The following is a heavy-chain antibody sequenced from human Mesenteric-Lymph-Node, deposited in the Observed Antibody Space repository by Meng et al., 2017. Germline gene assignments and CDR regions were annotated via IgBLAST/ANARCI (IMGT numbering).Heavy chain of an antibody. J-gene: IGHJ4*02. CDR2: IYYSGST. CDR1: GGSFSGYY. V-gene: IGHV4-30-4*08. D-gene: IGHD1-26*01. CDR3: ARSPYSGSALPFFDY. Sequence: QVQLQHVGAGLLKPSETLSLTCAVSGGSFSGYYCGWIRQAPGKGLEWIGYIYYSGSTYYNPSLKSRVSISGDTSNKQFSLKLTSVTAADTAVYYCARSPYSGSALPFFDYWGQGSLVTVSS.